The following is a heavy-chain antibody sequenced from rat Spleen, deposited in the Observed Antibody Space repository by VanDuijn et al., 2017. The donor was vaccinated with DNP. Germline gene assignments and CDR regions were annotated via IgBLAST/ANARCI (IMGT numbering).Heavy chain of an antibody. D-gene: IGHD5-1*01. V-gene: IGHV5-17*01. CDR1: GFTFSDYA. J-gene: IGHJ2*01. CDR2: ISYDGSRT. CDR3: ARHQGS. Sequence: EVQLVESGGGLVQPGRSLKLSCAASGFTFSDYAMAWVRQAPKKGLEWVATISYDGSRTYYRDSVKGRFTISRDNAKSTLYLQMDSLRSEDTATYYCARHQGSWGQGVMVTVSS.